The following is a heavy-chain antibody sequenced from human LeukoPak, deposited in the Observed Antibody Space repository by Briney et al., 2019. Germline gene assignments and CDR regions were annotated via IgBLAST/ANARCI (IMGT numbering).Heavy chain of an antibody. CDR3: ATVKYDYGDPVGWFDP. V-gene: IGHV3-23*01. D-gene: IGHD4-17*01. CDR2: ILSTGTT. Sequence: GGSLRLSCAASGFPFSASAMTWVRQAPGKGLEWVSHILSTGTTYYADSVRGRFTISRDNSKYTLYLLMTSLRADDTAVYYCATVKYDYGDPVGWFDPWGQGTLVTVSS. CDR1: GFPFSASA. J-gene: IGHJ5*02.